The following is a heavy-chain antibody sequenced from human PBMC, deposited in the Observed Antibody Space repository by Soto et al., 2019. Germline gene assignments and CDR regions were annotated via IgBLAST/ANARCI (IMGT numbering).Heavy chain of an antibody. Sequence: SETLSLTCTVSGAALSSGGYFYTWVRQPPGKGLEWLGYIYYSGSTNYNPSLKSRVTISVDTSKNQFSLKLSSVTAVDTAVYYCARDAAVLDYWGQGTLVTVSS. CDR3: ARDAAVLDY. CDR2: IYYSGST. D-gene: IGHD6-13*01. V-gene: IGHV4-61*08. CDR1: GAALSSGGYF. J-gene: IGHJ4*02.